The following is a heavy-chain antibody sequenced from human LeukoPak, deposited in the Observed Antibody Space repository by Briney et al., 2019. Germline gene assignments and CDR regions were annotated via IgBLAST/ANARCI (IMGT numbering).Heavy chain of an antibody. Sequence: GGSLRLSCAASGFTFSSYSMNWVRQAPGKGLEWVSSISSSSSYIYYADSVKGRFTISRDNAKNSLSLQMNSLRAEDTAVYYCGRVGNWNDRGDYWGQGTLVTVSS. CDR2: ISSSSSYI. J-gene: IGHJ4*02. D-gene: IGHD1-1*01. CDR3: GRVGNWNDRGDY. V-gene: IGHV3-21*01. CDR1: GFTFSSYS.